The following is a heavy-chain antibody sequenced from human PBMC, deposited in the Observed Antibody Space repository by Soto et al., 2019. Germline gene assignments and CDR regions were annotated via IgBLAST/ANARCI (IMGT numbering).Heavy chain of an antibody. Sequence: QVHLQQWGAGLLKPSETLSLTCAVYGGSVNGYYWNWIRQPPGKGLEWIGEINHTGGTHFNPSLKRRATMSVDTSKNQFSLRLSSVTAADTAIYYCATRITVFGLLIPPFDPWGQGTQVTVSS. CDR2: INHTGGT. J-gene: IGHJ5*02. CDR3: ATRITVFGLLIPPFDP. D-gene: IGHD3-3*01. V-gene: IGHV4-34*02. CDR1: GGSVNGYY.